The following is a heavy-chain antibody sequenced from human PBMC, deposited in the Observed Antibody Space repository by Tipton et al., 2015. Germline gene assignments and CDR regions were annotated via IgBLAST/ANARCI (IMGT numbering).Heavy chain of an antibody. Sequence: GLVKPSQTLSLTCTVSGGSISSGGYYWSWIRQHPGKGLEWIASIYYSGSTYYNPSLKSRVTISVDTSKNQFSLKLNSVTAADTAVYYCAGEYSSGNTFDYWGQGTLVTVFS. V-gene: IGHV4-39*01. CDR2: IYYSGST. CDR3: AGEYSSGNTFDY. D-gene: IGHD6-19*01. J-gene: IGHJ4*02. CDR1: GGSISSGGYY.